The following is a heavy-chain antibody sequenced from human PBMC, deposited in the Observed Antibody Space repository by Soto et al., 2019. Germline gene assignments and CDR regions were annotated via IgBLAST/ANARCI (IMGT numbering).Heavy chain of an antibody. CDR1: GFTFSSYW. V-gene: IGHV3-74*01. CDR3: ARPRSDSSSWHHFQRHDDFDI. J-gene: IGHJ3*02. D-gene: IGHD6-13*01. CDR2: INSDGSST. Sequence: RRLSCAASGFTFSSYWMHWVRQAPGKGLVWVSRINSDGSSTSYADSVKGRFTISRDNAKNTLYLQMNSLRAEDTAVYYCARPRSDSSSWHHFQRHDDFDIWGQGTMVTVSS.